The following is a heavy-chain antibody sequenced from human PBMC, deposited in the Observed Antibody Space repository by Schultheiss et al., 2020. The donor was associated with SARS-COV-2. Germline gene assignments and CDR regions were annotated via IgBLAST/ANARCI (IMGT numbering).Heavy chain of an antibody. Sequence: GESLKISCAASGFTFSSYVMHWVRQAPGKGLEWVAVISYDGSDQNYDESVKGRFTVSRDNSKKTMYLQMNSLRAEDTAVYYCARPPQTVYYYYMDVWGKGTTVTVSS. CDR1: GFTFSSYV. CDR2: ISYDGSDQ. CDR3: ARPPQTVYYYYMDV. V-gene: IGHV3-30*03. D-gene: IGHD4-17*01. J-gene: IGHJ6*03.